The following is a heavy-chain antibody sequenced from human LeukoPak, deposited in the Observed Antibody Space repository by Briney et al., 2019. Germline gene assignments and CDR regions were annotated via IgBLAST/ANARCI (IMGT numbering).Heavy chain of an antibody. J-gene: IGHJ6*02. D-gene: IGHD5-12*01. CDR3: ASTPRYNGYGMDV. CDR1: GYTFTSYY. CDR2: INPSGGST. V-gene: IGHV1-46*01. Sequence: ASVKVSCKASGYTFTSYYMHWVRQAPGRGLEWMGIINPSGGSTSYAQKFQGRVTMTRDTSTSTVYMELSSLRSEDTAVYYCASTPRYNGYGMDVWGQGTTVTVSS.